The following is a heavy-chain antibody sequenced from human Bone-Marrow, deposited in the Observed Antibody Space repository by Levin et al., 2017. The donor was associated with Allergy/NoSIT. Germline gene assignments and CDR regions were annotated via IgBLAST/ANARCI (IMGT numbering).Heavy chain of an antibody. Sequence: GGSLRLSCAASGFTFSSYWMHWVRQAPGKGLVWVSRINTDGSTTNYADSVKGRFTISRDNAKNTLYLQMNSLRAEDTAVYYCARALIVGATSGGDYWGQGTLVTVSS. CDR3: ARALIVGATSGGDY. V-gene: IGHV3-74*01. CDR1: GFTFSSYW. CDR2: INTDGSTT. D-gene: IGHD1-26*01. J-gene: IGHJ4*02.